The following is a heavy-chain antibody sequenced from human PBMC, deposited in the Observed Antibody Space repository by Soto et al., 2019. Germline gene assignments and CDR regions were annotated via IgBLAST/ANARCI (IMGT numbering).Heavy chain of an antibody. CDR2: IKSKTDGGTT. Sequence: GGSLRLSCAASGFTFSNAWMNWVRQAPGKGLEWVGRIKSKTDGGTTDYAAPVKGRFTISRDDSKNTLYLQMNSLKTEDTAVYYCTTDQIYDFWSGYYTSNDAFDIWGQGTMVTVSS. CDR3: TTDQIYDFWSGYYTSNDAFDI. CDR1: GFTFSNAW. D-gene: IGHD3-3*01. V-gene: IGHV3-15*07. J-gene: IGHJ3*02.